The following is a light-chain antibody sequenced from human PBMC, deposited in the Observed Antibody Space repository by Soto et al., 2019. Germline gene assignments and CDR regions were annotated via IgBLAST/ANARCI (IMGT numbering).Light chain of an antibody. J-gene: IGLJ2*01. V-gene: IGLV2-14*01. Sequence: QSALTQPASVSGSLGQSITISCTGTSSDVGGYNYVSWYQQHPGKAPKLMIYDVTNRPSGVSNRFSGSKSGNTASLTISGLQAEYESDYYCSSYTSSSTIIVGGGTKVTVL. CDR2: DVT. CDR3: SSYTSSSTII. CDR1: SSDVGGYNY.